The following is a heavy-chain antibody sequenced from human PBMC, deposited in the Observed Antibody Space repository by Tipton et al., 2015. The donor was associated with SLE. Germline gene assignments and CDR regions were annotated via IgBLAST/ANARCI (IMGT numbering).Heavy chain of an antibody. J-gene: IGHJ4*02. V-gene: IGHV4-39*01. CDR1: GGSITTSNYY. D-gene: IGHD5-18*01. Sequence: TLSLTCSVTGGSITTSNYYCGWIRQPPGQGLVWVGSVHYTGTTYYNPSVRTRLTISVYTSKNQFSLKLTSLSAADTAMYYCARRGYTYGSPFDYWSQGTLVTVSS. CDR2: VHYTGTT. CDR3: ARRGYTYGSPFDY.